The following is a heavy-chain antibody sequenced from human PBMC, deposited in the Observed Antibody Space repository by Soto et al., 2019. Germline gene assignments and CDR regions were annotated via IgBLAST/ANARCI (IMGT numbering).Heavy chain of an antibody. J-gene: IGHJ4*02. D-gene: IGHD6-19*01. CDR2: INAGNGNT. CDR1: GYTFTSYA. CDR3: AKAISGWYYDN. Sequence: GASVKVSCKASGYTFTSYAMHWVRQAPGQRLEWMGWINAGNGNTKYSQKFQGRVTITRDTSASTAYMELSSLRSEDTAVYYSAKAISGWYYDNWGQGTLVTVSS. V-gene: IGHV1-3*01.